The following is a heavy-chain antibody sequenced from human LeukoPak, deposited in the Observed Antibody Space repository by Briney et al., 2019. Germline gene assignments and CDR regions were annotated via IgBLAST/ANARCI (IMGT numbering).Heavy chain of an antibody. J-gene: IGHJ4*02. CDR2: IYYSGST. V-gene: IGHV4-39*01. D-gene: IGHD1-14*01. Sequence: PSETLSLTCTVSCGSISSSSYYSGWIRQPPGKGLEWIGSIYYSGSTYYNPSLKSRVTISVDTSKNQFSLKLSSVTAADTAVYYCASPGDFSKPKWGQGTLVTVSS. CDR1: CGSISSSSYY. CDR3: ASPGDFSKPK.